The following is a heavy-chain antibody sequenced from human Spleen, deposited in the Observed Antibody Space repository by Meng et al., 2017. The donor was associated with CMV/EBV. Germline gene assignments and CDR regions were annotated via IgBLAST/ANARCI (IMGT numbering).Heavy chain of an antibody. CDR3: ARDKGITGTEDYYYGMDV. Sequence: GESLKISCAASGFTFSNAWMSWVRQAPGKGLEWVGRIKSKTDGGTTDYAAPVKGRFTISRDDSKNTLYLQMNSLKTEDTAVYYCARDKGITGTEDYYYGMDVWGQGTTVTVSS. V-gene: IGHV3-15*01. J-gene: IGHJ6*02. CDR1: GFTFSNAW. CDR2: IKSKTDGGTT. D-gene: IGHD1-7*01.